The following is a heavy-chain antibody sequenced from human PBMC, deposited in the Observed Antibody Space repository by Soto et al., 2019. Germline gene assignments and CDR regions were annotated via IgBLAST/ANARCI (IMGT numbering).Heavy chain of an antibody. CDR1: GYSFTSYW. Sequence: GESLKISCKGSGYSFTSYWISWVRQMPGKGLEWMGRIDPSDSYTNYSPSFQGHVTISADKSISTAYLQWSSLKASDTAMYYCAREVVVVVAARDYYYGMDVWRQGTTVTVSS. CDR3: AREVVVVVAARDYYYGMDV. D-gene: IGHD2-15*01. V-gene: IGHV5-10-1*01. CDR2: IDPSDSYT. J-gene: IGHJ6*02.